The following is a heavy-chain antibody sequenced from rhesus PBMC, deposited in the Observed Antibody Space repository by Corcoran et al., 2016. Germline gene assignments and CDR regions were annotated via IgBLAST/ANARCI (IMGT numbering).Heavy chain of an antibody. CDR1: GGSISGYW. Sequence: QLQLQESGPGLVKPSETLSLTCAVSGGSISGYWWSWIRQPPGKGLEWIGRSDSSGSTDSNPSRKSRVTISRDTSKNQFSLKLSSVTAADTAVYYCASERITRMITGYYYPYGLDSWGQGVVVTVSS. V-gene: IGHV4-160*01. J-gene: IGHJ6*01. CDR3: ASERITRMITGYYYPYGLDS. CDR2: SDSSGST. D-gene: IGHD3-9*01.